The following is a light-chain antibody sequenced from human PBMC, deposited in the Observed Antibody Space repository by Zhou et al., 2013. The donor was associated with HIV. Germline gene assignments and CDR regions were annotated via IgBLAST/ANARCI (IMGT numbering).Light chain of an antibody. J-gene: IGKJ3*01. CDR1: HTIATMY. CDR3: QEYATLAGT. CDR2: GAS. Sequence: VLTQSPGTLSLSPGETASLSCRASHTIATMYFAWYQQKPGRAPRLLMYGASTRATGIPARFSGSGSGKDFTLTISRLEPEDFGVYYCQEYATLAGTFGPGTKVDIQ. V-gene: IGKV3-20*01.